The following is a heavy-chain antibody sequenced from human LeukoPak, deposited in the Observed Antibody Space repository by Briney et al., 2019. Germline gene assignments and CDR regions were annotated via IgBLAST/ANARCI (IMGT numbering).Heavy chain of an antibody. V-gene: IGHV3-7*01. CDR1: GFSFNGDW. D-gene: IGHD3-16*01. CDR3: TRRLDD. CDR2: IKHDESEK. Sequence: GGSLRLSCAASGFSFNGDWMDWVRQAPGKGLEWVANIKHDESEKNYLDSVKGRFTISRDNAQNSLYLQMNGLRVEDTAVYYCTRRLDDWGQGTLVTVSS. J-gene: IGHJ4*02.